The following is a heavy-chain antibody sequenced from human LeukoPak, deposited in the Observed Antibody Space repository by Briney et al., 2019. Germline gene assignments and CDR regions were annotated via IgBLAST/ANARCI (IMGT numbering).Heavy chain of an antibody. Sequence: GGSLRFSCAGSGFTFSNAWMSWVRQAPGKGLEWVGRIKSKTDGGTTDYAAPVKGRFTISRDDSKNTLYLQMNSLKTEDTAVYYCTTQYYYDSSGYYQTGDAFDIWGQGTMVTVSS. CDR2: IKSKTDGGTT. D-gene: IGHD3-22*01. V-gene: IGHV3-15*01. J-gene: IGHJ3*02. CDR1: GFTFSNAW. CDR3: TTQYYYDSSGYYQTGDAFDI.